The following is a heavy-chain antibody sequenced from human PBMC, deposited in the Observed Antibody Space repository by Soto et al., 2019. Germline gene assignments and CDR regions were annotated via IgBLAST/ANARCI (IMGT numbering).Heavy chain of an antibody. CDR3: ARVGGFCSGGSCQVLFFDS. Sequence: GGSLRLSCAASGFTFSNFWMSLVRQAPGKGLEWVANIKLDGREKDCVDSVKGRFTISRDNAKKSLYLQMNSLRAEDTAVYYCARVGGFCSGGSCQVLFFDSWGQGALVTVSS. CDR1: GFTFSNFW. V-gene: IGHV3-7*01. J-gene: IGHJ4*02. D-gene: IGHD2-15*01. CDR2: IKLDGREK.